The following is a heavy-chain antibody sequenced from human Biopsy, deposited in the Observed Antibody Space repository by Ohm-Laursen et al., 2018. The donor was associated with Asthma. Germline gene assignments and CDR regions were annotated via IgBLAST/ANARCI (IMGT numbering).Heavy chain of an antibody. J-gene: IGHJ4*02. CDR2: ISYSGST. V-gene: IGHV4-61*08. D-gene: IGHD3-22*01. CDR1: YGSITSGGHY. CDR3: ARAQDYYDSRGYYRSFDY. Sequence: TLSLTCTVSYGSITSGGHYWSWIRQPPGKGLEWIGYISYSGSTNYNPSLKSRVTISVDTSKNQFSLKLSSVTAADTAVYYCARAQDYYDSRGYYRSFDYWGQGTLVTVSS.